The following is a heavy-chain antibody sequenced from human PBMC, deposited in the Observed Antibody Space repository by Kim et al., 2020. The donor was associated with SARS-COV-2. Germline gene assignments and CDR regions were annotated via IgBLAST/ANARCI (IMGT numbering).Heavy chain of an antibody. CDR3: ARTIMVRGLGYYYGMDV. Sequence: GGSLRLSCAASGFTFSSYSMNWVRQAPGKGLEWVSSISSSSSYIYYADSVKGRFTISRDNAKNSLYLQMNSLRAEDTAVYYCARTIMVRGLGYYYGMDVWGQGTTVTVSS. CDR2: ISSSSSYI. V-gene: IGHV3-21*01. D-gene: IGHD3-10*01. J-gene: IGHJ6*02. CDR1: GFTFSSYS.